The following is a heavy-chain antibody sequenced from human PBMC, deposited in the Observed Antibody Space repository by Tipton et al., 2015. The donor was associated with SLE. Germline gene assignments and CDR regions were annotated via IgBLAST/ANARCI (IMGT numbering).Heavy chain of an antibody. CDR2: INHSGST. V-gene: IGHV4-34*01. CDR1: GGSFSDYY. D-gene: IGHD6-6*01. J-gene: IGHJ4*02. Sequence: TLSLTCAVYGGSFSDYYWSWIRQPPGKGLEWIGEINHSGSTNYNPSLKSRVTISVDTSKNQFSLKLSSVTAADTAVYYCARGRGSSSSGHYWGQGTLVTVSS. CDR3: ARGRGSSSSGHY.